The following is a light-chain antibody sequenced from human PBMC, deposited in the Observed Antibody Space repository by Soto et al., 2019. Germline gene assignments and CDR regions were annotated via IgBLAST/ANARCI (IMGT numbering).Light chain of an antibody. CDR2: DAS. V-gene: IGKV1D-13*01. CDR1: QGIRSA. CDR3: PQFNYYPT. Sequence: AIQLTQSPSSLSASVGDRVTITCRASQGIRSALAWYQQKPGKAPKLLIYDASSLQSGVPSRFAGSGSGTDFTLTISSLQPEDFATYYCPQFNYYPTFGPGTKVNIK. J-gene: IGKJ3*01.